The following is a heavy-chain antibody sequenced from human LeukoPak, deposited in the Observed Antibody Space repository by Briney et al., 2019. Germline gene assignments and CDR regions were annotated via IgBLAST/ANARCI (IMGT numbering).Heavy chain of an antibody. CDR2: ISSSSSYI. CDR3: ARVAVAGPTGWFDP. D-gene: IGHD6-13*01. V-gene: IGHV3-21*01. Sequence: GGSLRLSCAASGFTFSSYSMNWVRQAPGKGLEWVSSISSSSSYIYYADSVKGRFTISRDNAKNSLYLQMNSLRAEDTAVYYCARVAVAGPTGWFDPWGQGTLVTVSS. CDR1: GFTFSSYS. J-gene: IGHJ5*02.